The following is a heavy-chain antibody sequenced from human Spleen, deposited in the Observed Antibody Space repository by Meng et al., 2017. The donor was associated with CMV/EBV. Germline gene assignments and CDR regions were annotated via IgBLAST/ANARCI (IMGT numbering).Heavy chain of an antibody. Sequence: ASVKVSCKASGYPFTSYGITWVRQAPGQGPEWMGWLNANNGGTRYAQKFQGRVSVTGDTSISTAYMELRSLRSDDTALYFCARPFWGEKSGAFDIWGQGTMVTVSS. CDR2: LNANNGGT. V-gene: IGHV1-2*02. J-gene: IGHJ3*02. CDR1: GYPFTSYG. D-gene: IGHD3-16*01. CDR3: ARPFWGEKSGAFDI.